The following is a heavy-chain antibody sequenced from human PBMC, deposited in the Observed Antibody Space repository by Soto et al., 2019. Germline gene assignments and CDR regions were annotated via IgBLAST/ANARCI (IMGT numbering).Heavy chain of an antibody. D-gene: IGHD3-10*01. CDR2: IAVGSGDT. CDR3: ARKAYYASGRINLFDS. CDR1: GFTFTSSA. J-gene: IGHJ4*02. V-gene: IGHV1-58*01. Sequence: SVKVSCKASGFTFTSSAVQWLRQARGQRLEWIGWIAVGSGDTRYAQKFQERVTIIWDVSTSTSYMELSSLRSDDTAMYYCARKAYYASGRINLFDSWGQGTLVTVSS.